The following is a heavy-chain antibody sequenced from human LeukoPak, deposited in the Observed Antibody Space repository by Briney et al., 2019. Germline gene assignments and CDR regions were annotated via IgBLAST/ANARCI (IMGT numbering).Heavy chain of an antibody. CDR1: GGSISSYY. Sequence: SETLSLTCTVSGGSISSYYWSWIRQPPGKGLEWIGYIYCSGSTNYNPSLKSRVTISVDTSKNQFSLKLSSVTAADTAVYYCARHLRRDIVATGSWGQGTLVTVSS. J-gene: IGHJ5*02. CDR2: IYCSGST. CDR3: ARHLRRDIVATGS. V-gene: IGHV4-59*08. D-gene: IGHD5-12*01.